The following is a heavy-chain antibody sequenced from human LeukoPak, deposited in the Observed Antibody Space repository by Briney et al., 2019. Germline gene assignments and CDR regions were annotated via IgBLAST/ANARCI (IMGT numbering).Heavy chain of an antibody. V-gene: IGHV3-21*01. CDR1: GFTFSSYS. CDR2: ISSSSSYI. Sequence: GESLKISCAASGFTFSSYSMNWVRQAPGKGLEWVSSISSSSSYIYYADSVKGRFTISRDNAKNSLYLQMNSLRAEDTAVYYCARDLGSGWSDFDYWGQGTLVTVSS. CDR3: ARDLGSGWSDFDY. D-gene: IGHD6-19*01. J-gene: IGHJ4*02.